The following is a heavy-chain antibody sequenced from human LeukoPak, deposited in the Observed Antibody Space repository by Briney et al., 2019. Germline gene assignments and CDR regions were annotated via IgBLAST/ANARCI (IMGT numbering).Heavy chain of an antibody. CDR3: ARVDGDALLYYFDY. CDR1: GFTFSSYW. CDR2: INSDGSST. D-gene: IGHD4-17*01. V-gene: IGHV3-74*01. Sequence: PGGSLRLSCAAYGFTFSSYWMHWVRHAPGKGLVWVSRINSDGSSTSYADSVKGRFTISRDNAKNTLYLQMNSLRAEDTAVYYCARVDGDALLYYFDYWGQGTLVTVSS. J-gene: IGHJ4*02.